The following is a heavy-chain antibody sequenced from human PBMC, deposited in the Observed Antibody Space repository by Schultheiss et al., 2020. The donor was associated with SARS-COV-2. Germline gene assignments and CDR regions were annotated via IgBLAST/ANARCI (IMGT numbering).Heavy chain of an antibody. V-gene: IGHV4-61*01. D-gene: IGHD6-19*01. CDR2: IYYSGST. Sequence: SETLSLTCTVSGGSVSSGSYYWSWIRQPPGKGLEWIGYIYYSGSTNYNPSLKSRVTISVDTSKNQFSLKLSSVTAADTAVYYCARDHGYSSGGLIDYWGQGTLVTVSS. CDR1: GGSVSSGSYY. J-gene: IGHJ4*02. CDR3: ARDHGYSSGGLIDY.